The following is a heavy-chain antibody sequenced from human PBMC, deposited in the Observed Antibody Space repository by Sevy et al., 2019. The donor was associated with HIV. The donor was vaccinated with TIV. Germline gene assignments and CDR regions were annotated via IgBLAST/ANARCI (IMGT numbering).Heavy chain of an antibody. D-gene: IGHD6-19*01. CDR3: ARGKGYSSGEAFDI. J-gene: IGHJ3*02. CDR2: ISWNAGST. V-gene: IGHV3-20*01. CDR1: GFTFDDYG. Sequence: GGSLRLSCAASGFTFDDYGMSWVRQTPGKGLEWVSTISWNAGSTGYADSVKGRFTISRDNAKNSLYLEMNNLRAEDTALYHCARGKGYSSGEAFDIWGQGTMVTVSS.